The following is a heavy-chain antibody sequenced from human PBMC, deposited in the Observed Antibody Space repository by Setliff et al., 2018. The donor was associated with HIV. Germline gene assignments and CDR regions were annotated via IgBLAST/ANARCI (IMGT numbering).Heavy chain of an antibody. V-gene: IGHV3-11*04. D-gene: IGHD3-22*01. J-gene: IGHJ4*02. Sequence: GGCLRLSCTASGFTFSDYYMSWIRQSPGKGLEWISYISSSGTTIYYADSVKGRFTISRDNAKNSLYLEMNSLRAEETAVYYCAKGLDYVDSSGYSYFRLWGQGTQVTVSS. CDR2: ISSSGTTI. CDR1: GFTFSDYY. CDR3: AKGLDYVDSSGYSYFRL.